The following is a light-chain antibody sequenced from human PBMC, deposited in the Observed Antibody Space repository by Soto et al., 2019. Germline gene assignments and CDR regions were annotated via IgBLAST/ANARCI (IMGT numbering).Light chain of an antibody. Sequence: DIQMTQSPSSLSASVGDRVTITCRASQGIGTSLAWYQQRPGQVPKLLIYTASALQSGVPSRFRRSGSGTDFTLTISSLQPEDVATYYCQKYNSVPLTFGGGTRVEIK. CDR3: QKYNSVPLT. J-gene: IGKJ4*01. V-gene: IGKV1-27*01. CDR1: QGIGTS. CDR2: TAS.